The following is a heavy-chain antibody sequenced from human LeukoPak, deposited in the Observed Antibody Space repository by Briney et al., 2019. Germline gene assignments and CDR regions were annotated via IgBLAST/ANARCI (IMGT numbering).Heavy chain of an antibody. Sequence: GRSLTLSCAASGFTFSSYGMHWVRQAPGKGLEWVAVIWHDGSNKYYADSVKGRFTITRVNSKNMLYLQMNSLRAEDTAVYYCARDHSSGWYSGYFDYWGQGTLVTVS. CDR2: IWHDGSNK. CDR1: GFTFSSYG. D-gene: IGHD6-19*01. J-gene: IGHJ4*02. CDR3: ARDHSSGWYSGYFDY. V-gene: IGHV3-33*01.